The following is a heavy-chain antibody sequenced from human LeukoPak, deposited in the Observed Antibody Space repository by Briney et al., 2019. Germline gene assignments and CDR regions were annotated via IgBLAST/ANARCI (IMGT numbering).Heavy chain of an antibody. Sequence: PGGSLRLSCAASGFTFSSYGMHWVRQAPGKGLEWVAVISYDGSNKYYADSVKGRFTISRDNSKNTLYLQMNSLRAEDTAVYYCAKDLGTVVTPPHLFYYYYGMDVWGQGTTVTASS. CDR3: AKDLGTVVTPPHLFYYYYGMDV. CDR2: ISYDGSNK. D-gene: IGHD4-23*01. V-gene: IGHV3-30*18. J-gene: IGHJ6*02. CDR1: GFTFSSYG.